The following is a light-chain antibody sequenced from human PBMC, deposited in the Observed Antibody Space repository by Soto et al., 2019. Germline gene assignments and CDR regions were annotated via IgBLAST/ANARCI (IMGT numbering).Light chain of an antibody. CDR1: QSIYSNY. V-gene: IGKV3-20*01. CDR3: QHYGSSPYT. J-gene: IGKJ2*01. Sequence: EIVLTQSPGTLSLSPGERATLSCRASQSIYSNYLAWYQRKPGQAPRLLMYETSSRATGIPDRFRGSGSGTDFTLTISRLEPEDFAVYYCQHYGSSPYTFGQGTNLEIK. CDR2: ETS.